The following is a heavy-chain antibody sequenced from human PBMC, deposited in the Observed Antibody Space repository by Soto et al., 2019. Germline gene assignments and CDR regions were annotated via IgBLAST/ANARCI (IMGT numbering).Heavy chain of an antibody. V-gene: IGHV4-30-2*01. CDR1: GGSISSGGYS. CDR2: IYHSGST. CDR3: AGGIAARPLGY. J-gene: IGHJ4*02. Sequence: QLQLQESGSGLVKPSQTLSLTCAVSGGSISSGGYSWSWIRQPPGKGLEWIGYIYHSGSTYYNPALKRRVTVAVDRAKIQFSLKLSSVTAADTAVYYCAGGIAARPLGYWGQGTLVTVSS. D-gene: IGHD6-6*01.